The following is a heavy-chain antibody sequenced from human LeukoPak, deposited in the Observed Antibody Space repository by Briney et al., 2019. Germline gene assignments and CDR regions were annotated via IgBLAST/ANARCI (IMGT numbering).Heavy chain of an antibody. CDR1: GGSISSSSYY. CDR3: ARLNGFGELLWEYYFDY. V-gene: IGHV4-39*01. CDR2: IYYSGST. Sequence: SETLSLTCTVSGGSISSSSYYWGWIRQPPGKGLEWIGSIYYSGSTYYNPSLKSRVTISVDTSKNQFSLKLSSVTATDTAVYYCARLNGFGELLWEYYFDYWGQGTLVTVSS. D-gene: IGHD3-10*01. J-gene: IGHJ4*02.